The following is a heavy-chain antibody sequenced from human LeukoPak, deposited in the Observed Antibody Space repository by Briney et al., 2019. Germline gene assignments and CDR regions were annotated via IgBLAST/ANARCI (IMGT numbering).Heavy chain of an antibody. CDR3: ARLSASSGYCVDY. CDR2: INHSGST. Sequence: SETLSLTCTVSGGSISGYYWSWIRQPPGKGLEWIGEINHSGSTNYNPSLKSRVTISVDTSKNQFSLKLSSVTAADTAVYYCARLSASSGYCVDYWGQGTLVTVSS. V-gene: IGHV4-34*01. D-gene: IGHD3-22*01. CDR1: GGSISGYY. J-gene: IGHJ4*02.